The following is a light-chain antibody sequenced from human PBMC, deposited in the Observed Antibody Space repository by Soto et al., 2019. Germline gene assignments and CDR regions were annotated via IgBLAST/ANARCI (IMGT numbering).Light chain of an antibody. CDR1: QTINNNY. CDR2: GAS. J-gene: IGKJ1*01. Sequence: ESVLTQSPGTLSLSPGERATLSCRASQTINNNYLAWYQQKPGQAPRLLIYGASSRATGIPDRFSGSGSGTDFTLTISRLEPEDFAVYYCQQYSTSPRTFGQGTKVDIK. CDR3: QQYSTSPRT. V-gene: IGKV3-20*01.